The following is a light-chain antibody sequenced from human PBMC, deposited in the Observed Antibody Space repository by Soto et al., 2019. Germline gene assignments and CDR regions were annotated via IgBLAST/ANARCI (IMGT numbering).Light chain of an antibody. V-gene: IGKV4-1*01. CDR1: QSVLYSSNNKNY. Sequence: DIVMTQSPDSLAVSLGERATINCKSSQSVLYSSNNKNYLAWYQQKPGQPPKLLIYWASTRASGVPDRFSGSGSGKDFTLTISSLQAEDVAVYYGQQYYNTPWTFGQGTKVEIK. CDR2: WAS. CDR3: QQYYNTPWT. J-gene: IGKJ1*01.